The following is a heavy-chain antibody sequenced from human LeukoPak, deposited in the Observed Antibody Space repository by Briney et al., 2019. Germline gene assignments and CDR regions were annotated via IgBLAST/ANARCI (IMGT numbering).Heavy chain of an antibody. CDR2: INPNGGGT. V-gene: IGHV1-2*02. CDR1: GYTLTSYF. D-gene: IGHD5-18*01. Sequence: ASVKVSCKASGYTLTSYFIHWVRQAPGQGLEWMGWINPNGGGTHYAQKFQGRVTMTRDTSISTAYMELSRLRSDDTAVYYCARDPGYSSPRGDYWGQGTLVTVSS. CDR3: ARDPGYSSPRGDY. J-gene: IGHJ4*02.